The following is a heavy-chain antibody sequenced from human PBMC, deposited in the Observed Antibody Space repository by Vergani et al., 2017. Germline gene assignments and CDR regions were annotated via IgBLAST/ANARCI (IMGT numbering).Heavy chain of an antibody. CDR2: INPSGGST. J-gene: IGHJ4*02. V-gene: IGHV1-46*03. D-gene: IGHD3-22*01. CDR1: GYTFTYRY. CDR3: TRGWYYDSIAYWAY. Sequence: QMQLVQSGAEVKKTGSSVKVSCKASGYTFTYRYLHWVRQAPGQGLEWMGIINPSGGSTTYAQQFQGRLTMTRDTSTSTVYMELSSLRSEDTAVYYCTRGWYYDSIAYWAYWGQGTLVTVSS.